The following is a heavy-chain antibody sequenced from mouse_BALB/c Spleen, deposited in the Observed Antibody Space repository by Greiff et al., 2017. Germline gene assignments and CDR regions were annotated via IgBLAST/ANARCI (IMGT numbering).Heavy chain of an antibody. Sequence: QVQLKESGAELVRPGSSVKISCKASGYAFSSYWMNWVKQRPGQGLEWIGQIYPGDGYTNYNGKFKGKATLTADKSSSTAYMQLSSLTSEDSAVYFCARWLLQIAYWGQGTLVTVSA. J-gene: IGHJ3*01. CDR2: IYPGDGYT. V-gene: IGHV1-80*01. D-gene: IGHD2-3*01. CDR3: ARWLLQIAY. CDR1: GYAFSSYW.